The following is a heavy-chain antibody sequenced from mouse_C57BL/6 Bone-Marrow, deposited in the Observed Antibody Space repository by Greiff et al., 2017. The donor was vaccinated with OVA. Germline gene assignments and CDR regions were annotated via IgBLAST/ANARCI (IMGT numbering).Heavy chain of an antibody. J-gene: IGHJ1*03. CDR2: ILPNSGST. CDR1: GYTFTSYW. CDR3: ARWIYYDAYWYFDV. Sequence: QVKLQQPGAELVKPGASVKLSCKASGYTFTSYWMHWVKQRPGQGLEGIGMILPNSGSTNYNEKFKSKATLTVDKSSSTAYMQLSSLTSENSAVYYCARWIYYDAYWYFDVWGTGTTVTVAS. V-gene: IGHV1-64*01. D-gene: IGHD2-4*01.